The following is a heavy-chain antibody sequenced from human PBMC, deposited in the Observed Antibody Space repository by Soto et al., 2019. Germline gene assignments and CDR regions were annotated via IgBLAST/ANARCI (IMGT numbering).Heavy chain of an antibody. CDR2: IDPSDSYT. Sequence: GESLKISCQGSGYSSTSYCISWVRQMPGKGLEWMGRIDPSDSYTNYSPSFQGHVTISADKSISTAYLQWSSLKASDTAMYYCAKYDSSGSDPWGQGTMVTV. CDR3: AKYDSSGSDP. V-gene: IGHV5-10-1*01. CDR1: GYSSTSYC. J-gene: IGHJ5*02. D-gene: IGHD3-22*01.